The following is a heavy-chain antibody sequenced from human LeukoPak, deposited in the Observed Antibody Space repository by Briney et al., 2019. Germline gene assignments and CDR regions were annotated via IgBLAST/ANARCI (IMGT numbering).Heavy chain of an antibody. CDR1: GFTFSSYA. Sequence: GGSLRLSCAASGFTFSSYAMHWVRQAPGKGLEWVAVISYDGSNKYYADSVKGRFTISRDNSKNTLYLQMNSLRAEDTAVYYCARLVYSSRHQNDYWGQGTLVTVSS. J-gene: IGHJ4*02. D-gene: IGHD6-13*01. V-gene: IGHV3-30-3*01. CDR3: ARLVYSSRHQNDY. CDR2: ISYDGSNK.